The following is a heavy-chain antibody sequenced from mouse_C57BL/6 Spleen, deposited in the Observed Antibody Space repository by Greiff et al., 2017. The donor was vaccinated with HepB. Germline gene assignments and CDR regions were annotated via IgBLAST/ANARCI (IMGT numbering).Heavy chain of an antibody. Sequence: EVKLMESGGGLVKPGGSLKLSCAASGFTFSDYGMHWVRQAPEKGLEWVAYISSGSSTIYYADTVKGRFTISRDNAKNTLFLQMTSLRSEDTAMYYCARPIYYDYDEDAMDDWGQGTSVTVSS. V-gene: IGHV5-17*01. CDR2: ISSGSSTI. CDR1: GFTFSDYG. J-gene: IGHJ4*01. CDR3: ARPIYYDYDEDAMDD. D-gene: IGHD2-4*01.